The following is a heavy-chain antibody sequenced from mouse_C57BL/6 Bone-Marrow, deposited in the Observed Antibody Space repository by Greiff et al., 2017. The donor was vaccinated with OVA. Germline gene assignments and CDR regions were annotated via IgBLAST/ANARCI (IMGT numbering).Heavy chain of an antibody. J-gene: IGHJ3*01. Sequence: VQLKESGPGLVKPSQSLSLTCSVTGYSITSGYYWNWIRQFPGNKLEWMGYISYDGSNNYNPSLKNRISITRDTSKNQFFLKLNSVTTEDTATYYCARGGSSYLSFAYWGQGTLVTVSA. CDR3: ARGGSSYLSFAY. V-gene: IGHV3-6*01. D-gene: IGHD1-1*01. CDR2: ISYDGSN. CDR1: GYSITSGYY.